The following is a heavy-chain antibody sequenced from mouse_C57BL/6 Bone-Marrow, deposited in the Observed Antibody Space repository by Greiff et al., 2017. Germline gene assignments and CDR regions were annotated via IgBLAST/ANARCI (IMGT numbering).Heavy chain of an antibody. Sequence: EVQLQESGGGLVQPGGSMKLSCAASGFTFSNYWMNWVRQSPEKGLEWVAQIRLKSDNYATTYAESGKGKFTISRDDSKSCVYLHMHNLRAEDTGICYYKCYAYDRDCFAYWGQGTLVTVSA. CDR2: IRLKSDNYAT. CDR1: GFTFSNYW. CDR3: KCYAYDRDCFAY. V-gene: IGHV6-3*01. J-gene: IGHJ3*01. D-gene: IGHD2-2*01.